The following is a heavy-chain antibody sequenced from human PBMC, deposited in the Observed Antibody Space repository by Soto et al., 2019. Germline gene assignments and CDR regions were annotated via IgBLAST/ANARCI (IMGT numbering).Heavy chain of an antibody. Sequence: EVQLVESGGGLIQPGGSLRLSCAASGCTVSRNYMSWVRQAPGKGLEWVSVIYSGGSTYYADTVKGRFTISRDNSKNTLYRQMNSLRSEDTAVYYCARDRVESGYPEYFQHWGQGTLVTVSS. CDR1: GCTVSRNY. CDR3: ARDRVESGYPEYFQH. J-gene: IGHJ1*01. V-gene: IGHV3-53*01. D-gene: IGHD3-22*01. CDR2: IYSGGST.